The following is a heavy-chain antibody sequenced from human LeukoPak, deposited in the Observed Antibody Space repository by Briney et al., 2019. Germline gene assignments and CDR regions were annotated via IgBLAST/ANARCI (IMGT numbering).Heavy chain of an antibody. Sequence: SETLSLTCAVYGGSFSGYYWSWIRQPPGKGLEWIGEINHSGSTNYNPSLKSRVTISVDTSKSQFSLKLSSVTAADTAVYYCAREYCSSTSCLGYFDYWGQGTLVTVSS. J-gene: IGHJ4*02. V-gene: IGHV4-34*01. CDR3: AREYCSSTSCLGYFDY. CDR2: INHSGST. CDR1: GGSFSGYY. D-gene: IGHD2-2*01.